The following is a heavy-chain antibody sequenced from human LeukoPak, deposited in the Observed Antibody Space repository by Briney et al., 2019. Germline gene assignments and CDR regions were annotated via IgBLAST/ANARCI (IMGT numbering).Heavy chain of an antibody. J-gene: IGHJ4*02. V-gene: IGHV4-59*12. D-gene: IGHD5-12*01. Sequence: SETLSLTCTVSGGSISTYFWSWIRQPPGKGLEWIGYIYYSGSTNYNPSLKSRVTISLDTSKNQFSLKLSSVTAADTAVYYCARRPTQRGAGSFDYWGQGTLVTVSS. CDR2: IYYSGST. CDR3: ARRPTQRGAGSFDY. CDR1: GGSISTYF.